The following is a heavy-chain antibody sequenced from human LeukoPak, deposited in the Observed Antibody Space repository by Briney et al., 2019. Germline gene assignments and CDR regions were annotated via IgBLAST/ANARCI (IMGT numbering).Heavy chain of an antibody. D-gene: IGHD2-15*01. J-gene: IGHJ3*02. CDR2: IIPILGIA. V-gene: IGHV1-69*02. Sequence: SVKVSCKASGGTFSSYTISWVRQAPGQGLEWMGRIIPILGIANYAQKFQGRVTITADKSTSTAYMELSSLRSEDTAVYYCASRSLLYAFDIWGQGTMATVSS. CDR3: ASRSLLYAFDI. CDR1: GGTFSSYT.